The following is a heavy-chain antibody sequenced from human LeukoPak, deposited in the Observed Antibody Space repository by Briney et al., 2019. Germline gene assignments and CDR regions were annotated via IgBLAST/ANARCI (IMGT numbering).Heavy chain of an antibody. J-gene: IGHJ6*03. CDR1: GYTFTGYY. CDR3: AREWAARVERDYYYYMDV. D-gene: IGHD6-6*01. CDR2: INPNSGGT. V-gene: IGHV1-2*02. Sequence: GASVKVSCKASGYTFTGYYMHWVRQAPGQGLEWMGWINPNSGGTNYAQKFQGRVTMTRDTSISTAYMELSRLRSDDTAVYYCAREWAARVERDYYYYMDVWGKGTTVTVSS.